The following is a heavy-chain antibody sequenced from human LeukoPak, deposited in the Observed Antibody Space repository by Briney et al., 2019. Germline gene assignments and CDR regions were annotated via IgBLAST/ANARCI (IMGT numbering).Heavy chain of an antibody. V-gene: IGHV3-30*18. CDR3: AKKRHSGYDTPVNYYYHYGMDV. CDR1: GFTFSSYG. J-gene: IGHJ6*02. Sequence: PGGSLRLSCAASGFTFSSYGLHWVRQAPGKGLEWVAVISYDGSNKYYTDSVKGRFTISRDNSKNTLYLQMNGLRAEDTAVYYCAKKRHSGYDTPVNYYYHYGMDVWGQGTTVSVSS. D-gene: IGHD5-12*01. CDR2: ISYDGSNK.